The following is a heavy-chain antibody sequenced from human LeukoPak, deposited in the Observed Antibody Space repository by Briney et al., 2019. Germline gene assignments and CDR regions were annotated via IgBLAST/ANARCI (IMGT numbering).Heavy chain of an antibody. J-gene: IGHJ5*02. CDR3: ARAKAAASTSWFDP. V-gene: IGHV4-38-2*01. CDR1: GYSISSGYY. D-gene: IGHD6-13*01. Sequence: SETLSLTCAVSGYSISSGYYWGWIRQPPGKGLEWIGSIYHTGNTYYNPSLKSRVTISVDTSKNQFSLRLSSVTAADTAAYYCARAKAAASTSWFDPWGQGTLVTVSS. CDR2: IYHTGNT.